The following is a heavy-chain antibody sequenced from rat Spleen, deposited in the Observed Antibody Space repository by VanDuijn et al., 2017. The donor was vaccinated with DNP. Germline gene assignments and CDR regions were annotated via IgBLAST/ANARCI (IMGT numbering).Heavy chain of an antibody. CDR1: GFTFSDFN. J-gene: IGHJ3*01. D-gene: IGHD1-2*01. Sequence: EVQLVESGGGLVQPGTSLKLSCAASGFTFSDFNMAWVRQAPKEGLEWVATITYDGTNTYYRDSVKGRFTISRDNAKNTQNLQMDSLRSEDTATYYCVRLGEQLFDYWGQGTLVTVSS. CDR3: VRLGEQLFDY. V-gene: IGHV5-7*01. CDR2: ITYDGTNT.